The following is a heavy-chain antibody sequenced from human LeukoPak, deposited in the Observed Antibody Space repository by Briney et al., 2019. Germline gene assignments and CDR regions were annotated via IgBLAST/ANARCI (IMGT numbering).Heavy chain of an antibody. Sequence: GGTLRLSCAASGFTFSNYGMSWVRQAPGKGLEWVSTVSGSGSTTYYADSVKGRFTISRDNSKNTLYLQMNSLRAEDTAVYYCARLYNSGWPYYFDYWGQGTLVTVSS. CDR3: ARLYNSGWPYYFDY. V-gene: IGHV3-23*01. J-gene: IGHJ4*02. CDR1: GFTFSNYG. D-gene: IGHD6-19*01. CDR2: VSGSGSTT.